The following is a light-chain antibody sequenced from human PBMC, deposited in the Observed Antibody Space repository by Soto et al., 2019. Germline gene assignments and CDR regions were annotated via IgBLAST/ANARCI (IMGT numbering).Light chain of an antibody. CDR3: QQFAISTT. Sequence: IQMTQSPSTRSASVGDRVTITCRASHNIERWMAWYQQKPGKAPSLLIFDASTLHSGVPSRFSGSGSGTDFTLTISSLQPDDFATYYCQQFAISTTFGQGTKVDIK. V-gene: IGKV1-5*01. J-gene: IGKJ1*01. CDR1: HNIERW. CDR2: DAS.